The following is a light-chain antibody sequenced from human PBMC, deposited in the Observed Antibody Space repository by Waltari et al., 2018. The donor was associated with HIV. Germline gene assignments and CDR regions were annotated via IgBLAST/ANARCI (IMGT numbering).Light chain of an antibody. J-gene: IGKJ2*01. CDR1: QDIRND. CDR3: LQHNSYPYT. CDR2: AAS. V-gene: IGKV1-17*01. Sequence: DIQMTQSPSSLSTSVGDRVTITCRASQDIRNDVGWFQQRPGKAPKRLIYAASSLQTGVPSRCSGSGSGTEFTLTISSLQPEDFATYYCLQHNSYPYTFGQGTKLEIK.